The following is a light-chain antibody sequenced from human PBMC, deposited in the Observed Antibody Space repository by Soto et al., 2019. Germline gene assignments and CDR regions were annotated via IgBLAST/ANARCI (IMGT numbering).Light chain of an antibody. CDR3: CSYAGSSTSWV. V-gene: IGLV2-23*01. J-gene: IGLJ3*02. Sequence: QSVLTQPASVSGSPGQSITISCTGTSSDVGSYNVVSWYQQYPGKAPKLMIYEGSKRPSGVSNRFSGSKSGNTASLTISGLQAEDQADYYCCSYAGSSTSWVFGRGTKVTAL. CDR2: EGS. CDR1: SSDVGSYNV.